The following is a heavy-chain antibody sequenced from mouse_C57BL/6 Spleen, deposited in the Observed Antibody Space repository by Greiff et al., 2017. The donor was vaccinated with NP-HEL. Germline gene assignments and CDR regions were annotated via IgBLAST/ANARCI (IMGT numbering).Heavy chain of an antibody. CDR3: AREYYYGSSPYYYAMDY. D-gene: IGHD1-1*01. V-gene: IGHV1-19*01. CDR1: GYTFTDYY. Sequence: EVQLQQSGPVLVKPGASVKMSCKASGYTFTDYYMNWVKQSHGKSLEWIGVINPYNGGTSYNQKFKGKATLTVDKSSSTAYLELNSLTSADSAVYYCAREYYYGSSPYYYAMDYWGQGTSVTVSS. CDR2: INPYNGGT. J-gene: IGHJ4*01.